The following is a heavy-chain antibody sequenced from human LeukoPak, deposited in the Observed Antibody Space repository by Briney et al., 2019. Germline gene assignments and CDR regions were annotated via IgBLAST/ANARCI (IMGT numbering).Heavy chain of an antibody. V-gene: IGHV3-30*18. CDR1: GFIFDDHG. Sequence: GGSLRLSCAASGFIFDDHGMHWVRQAPGKGLEWVAVISYDGSNKYYADSVKGRFTISRDNSKNTLYLQMNSLRAEDTAVYYCAKDFVPYCSGGSCYSGGYFDYWGQGTLVTVSS. J-gene: IGHJ4*02. CDR2: ISYDGSNK. CDR3: AKDFVPYCSGGSCYSGGYFDY. D-gene: IGHD2-15*01.